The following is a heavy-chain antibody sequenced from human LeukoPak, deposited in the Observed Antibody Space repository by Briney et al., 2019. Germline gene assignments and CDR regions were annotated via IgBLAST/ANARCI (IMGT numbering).Heavy chain of an antibody. CDR1: GGTFISYA. V-gene: IGHV1-69*13. D-gene: IGHD3-16*01. J-gene: IGHJ3*02. Sequence: ASVKVSCKASGGTFISYAISWVRQAPAQGLEWMGGIIPICGTANYAQKFQGRVTITADESTSTAYMELSSLRSEDTAVYYCARGRYDYVWGSYTSGAFDIWGQGTMVTVSS. CDR3: ARGRYDYVWGSYTSGAFDI. CDR2: IIPICGTA.